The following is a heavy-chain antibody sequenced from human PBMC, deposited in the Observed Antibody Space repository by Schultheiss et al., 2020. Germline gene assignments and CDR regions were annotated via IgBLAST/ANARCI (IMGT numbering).Heavy chain of an antibody. Sequence: SETLSLTCTVSGGSISSYYWSWIRQPPGKGLEWIGYIYYSGSTNYNPSLKSRVTISVDTSKNQFYIRLSSVTAADTAVYYCARLNLLLIYIDSWGPGTLVTVSS. V-gene: IGHV4-59*08. J-gene: IGHJ4*02. CDR3: ARLNLLLIYIDS. CDR2: IYYSGST. D-gene: IGHD3-16*01. CDR1: GGSISSYY.